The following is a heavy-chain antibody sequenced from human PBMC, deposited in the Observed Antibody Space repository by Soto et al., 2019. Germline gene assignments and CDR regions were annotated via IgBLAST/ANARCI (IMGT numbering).Heavy chain of an antibody. CDR2: IYPGDSDT. D-gene: IGHD5-12*01. CDR1: VYSFTGYW. V-gene: IGHV5-51*01. J-gene: IGHJ4*02. CDR3: ASGEMATFDY. Sequence: LGESRKISCKGSVYSFTGYWIGWVRQMPGKGLEWMGIIYPGDSDTRYSPSFQGQVTISADKSISTAYLQWSSLKASDTAMYYCASGEMATFDYWGQGTLVTVSS.